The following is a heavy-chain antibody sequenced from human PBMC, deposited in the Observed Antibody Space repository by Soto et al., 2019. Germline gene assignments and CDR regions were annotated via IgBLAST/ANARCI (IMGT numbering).Heavy chain of an antibody. CDR3: AKSIAVAGTGYFYYGMDV. D-gene: IGHD6-19*01. Sequence: PGGSLRLSCAASGFTFSNYAMSWVRQAPGKGLEWVSAISRSGGNTYYADSVKGRFTISRDNSKNTLSLQMNSLRAEDTAVYYCAKSIAVAGTGYFYYGMDVWGQGTTVTVSS. V-gene: IGHV3-23*01. CDR1: GFTFSNYA. CDR2: ISRSGGNT. J-gene: IGHJ6*02.